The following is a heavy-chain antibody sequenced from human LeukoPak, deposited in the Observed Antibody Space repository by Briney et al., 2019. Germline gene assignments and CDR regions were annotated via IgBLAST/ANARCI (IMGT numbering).Heavy chain of an antibody. CDR2: ISSSSSYI. J-gene: IGHJ4*02. V-gene: IGHV3-21*01. D-gene: IGHD5-18*01. Sequence: GGSLRLSCAASGFTFSSYSMNWVRQPPGKGLEWVSSISSSSSYIYYADSVKGRFTISRDNAKNSLYLQMNNLRAGDTALYYCARDYTAMGSGLGYLDYWGLGTLVIVSS. CDR3: ARDYTAMGSGLGYLDY. CDR1: GFTFSSYS.